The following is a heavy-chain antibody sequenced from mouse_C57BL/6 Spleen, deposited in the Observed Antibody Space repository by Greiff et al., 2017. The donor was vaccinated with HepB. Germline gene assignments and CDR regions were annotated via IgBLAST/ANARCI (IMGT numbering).Heavy chain of an antibody. CDR1: GFTFSSYA. J-gene: IGHJ4*01. V-gene: IGHV5-4*01. D-gene: IGHD1-1*01. Sequence: EVQLVESGGGLVKPGGSLKLSCAASGFTFSSYAMSWVRQTPEKRLEWVATISDGGSYTYYPDNVKGRFTSSRDNAKNNLYMQMSHLKSEDTAMYYGARDHYGSSYAMDYWGQGTSVTVSS. CDR3: ARDHYGSSYAMDY. CDR2: ISDGGSYT.